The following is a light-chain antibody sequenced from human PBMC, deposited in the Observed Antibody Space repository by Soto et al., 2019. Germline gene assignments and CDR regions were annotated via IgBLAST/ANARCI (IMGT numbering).Light chain of an antibody. J-gene: IGKJ1*01. CDR2: AAF. CDR1: QDIRNT. Sequence: IQMTQSPSSLSASVGDRVTITCRASQDIRNTLAWYQQKPGEAPKLLIFAAFNLQSGVPSRFSGSGSVTDFTLAITGLLPEDVATYYCLQYDNFSWTFGQETKGDIK. CDR3: LQYDNFSWT. V-gene: IGKV1-6*01.